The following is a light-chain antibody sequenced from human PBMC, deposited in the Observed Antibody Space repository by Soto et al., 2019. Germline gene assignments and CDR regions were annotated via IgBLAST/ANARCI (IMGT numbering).Light chain of an antibody. CDR1: ISNIGRTP. CDR3: AAWDDSLNGYV. V-gene: IGLV1-44*01. Sequence: QCLLTQPPSASATLRQRFPISCSGSISNIGRTPVNWYQQLPGTAPKLLIYSNNQRPSGVPDRFSGSKSGTSASLAISGLQSEDEADYHCAAWDDSLNGYVFGTGTKVTVL. J-gene: IGLJ1*01. CDR2: SNN.